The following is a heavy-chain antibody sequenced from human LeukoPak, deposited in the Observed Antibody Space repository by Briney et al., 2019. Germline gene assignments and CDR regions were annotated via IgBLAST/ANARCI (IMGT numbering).Heavy chain of an antibody. CDR3: ATSLGPLTEY. J-gene: IGHJ4*02. D-gene: IGHD7-27*01. CDR2: INSGGSGT. CDR1: GFAFSSNW. V-gene: IGHV3-74*01. Sequence: GGSLRLSCAASGFAFSSNWMHWVRQTPGKGLVWVSRINSGGSGTSYADSVEGRFTISRDNAKDTLYLQMNSLRAEDTAVYYCATSLGPLTEYWGQGTLVTVSS.